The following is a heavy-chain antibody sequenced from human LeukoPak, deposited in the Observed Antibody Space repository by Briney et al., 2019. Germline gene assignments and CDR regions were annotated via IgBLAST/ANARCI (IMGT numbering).Heavy chain of an antibody. CDR2: IIIKTNGGTT. CDR1: VFTFGDHA. CDR3: NSTVGATSPYFDY. V-gene: IGHV3-49*04. Sequence: GGSLRVSCTASVFTFGDHALSCVREAPGKGVGWVGFIIIKTNGGTTQYAASVKARFTISRDDSKSIAYLKMNSLKTEDTAVYYCNSTVGATSPYFDYWGQGTLVTVSS. D-gene: IGHD1-26*01. J-gene: IGHJ4*02.